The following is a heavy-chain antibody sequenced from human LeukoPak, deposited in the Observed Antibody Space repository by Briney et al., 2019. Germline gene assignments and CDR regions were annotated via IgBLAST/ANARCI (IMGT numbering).Heavy chain of an antibody. D-gene: IGHD2-21*01. CDR1: GYTLTELS. CDR2: MNPNSGNT. Sequence: ASVKVSCKVSGYTLTELSMHWVRQATGQGLEWMGWMNPNSGNTGYAQKFQGRVTITRNTSISTAYMELSSLRSEDTAVYYCARVIPFPVWGKGTTVTVSS. V-gene: IGHV1-8*03. CDR3: ARVIPFPV. J-gene: IGHJ6*04.